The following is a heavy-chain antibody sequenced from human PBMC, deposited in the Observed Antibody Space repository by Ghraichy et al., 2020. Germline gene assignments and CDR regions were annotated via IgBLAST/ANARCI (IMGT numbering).Heavy chain of an antibody. V-gene: IGHV3-30-3*01. CDR2: ISFDGNNQ. D-gene: IGHD3-22*01. CDR1: EFTFSRYA. J-gene: IGHJ4*02. Sequence: GGSLRLSCAASEFTFSRYAMHWVRQAPGKGLEWVAVISFDGNNQYYADSVKGRFTISRDNSKNTLYLQMNSLRAEDTALYYCARSYYYDSNGYYYSYFDYWGQGTLVTVSS. CDR3: ARSYYYDSNGYYYSYFDY.